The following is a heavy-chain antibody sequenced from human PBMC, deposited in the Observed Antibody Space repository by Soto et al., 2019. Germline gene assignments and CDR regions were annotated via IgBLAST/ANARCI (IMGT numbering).Heavy chain of an antibody. D-gene: IGHD5-12*01. CDR2: IKQDGSEK. CDR1: GFTFSSFW. Sequence: EVRLVESGGGLVQPGGSLRLSCATSGFTFSSFWMSWVRQAPGKGLEWVAIIKQDGSEKHYVDSVKGRFTISRDNANNLLYLQMSSLRAEDTAVYYCARSSGWLGDYWGQGTLVTVSP. CDR3: ARSSGWLGDY. V-gene: IGHV3-7*04. J-gene: IGHJ4*02.